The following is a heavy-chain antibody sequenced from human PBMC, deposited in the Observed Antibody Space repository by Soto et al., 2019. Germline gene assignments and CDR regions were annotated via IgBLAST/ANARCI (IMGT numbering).Heavy chain of an antibody. CDR3: AKGNGYSGHDLPDQ. V-gene: IGHV3-23*01. CDR2: IGAGGSAR. D-gene: IGHD5-12*01. Sequence: GGSLRLSCVASGFTFSSYAMIWVRQAPGKGLEWVSGIGAGGSARYYADSVKGRFTISRDNSKDTLYLQMNSLRAEDTAVYYCAKGNGYSGHDLPDQWGQGTQVTVSS. CDR1: GFTFSSYA. J-gene: IGHJ4*02.